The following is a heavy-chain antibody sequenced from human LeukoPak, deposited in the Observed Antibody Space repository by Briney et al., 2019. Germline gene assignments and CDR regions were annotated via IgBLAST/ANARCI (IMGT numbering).Heavy chain of an antibody. J-gene: IGHJ4*02. CDR3: AKDLCSSTSCYRAFHS. Sequence: PGGSLRLSCAASGFTFTNYPMTWVRQAPGKGLEWVSTITGGVGTTYYADSVKGRFTISRDNSKNTLYLQMNSLRADDTAMYYCAKDLCSSTSCYRAFHSWGQGTLVTVSS. CDR2: ITGGVGTT. V-gene: IGHV3-23*01. D-gene: IGHD2-2*02. CDR1: GFTFTNYP.